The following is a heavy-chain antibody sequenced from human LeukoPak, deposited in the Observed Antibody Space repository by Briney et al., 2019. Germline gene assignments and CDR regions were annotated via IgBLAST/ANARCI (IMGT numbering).Heavy chain of an antibody. Sequence: GGSLRLSCAAPGFTFSSYGMHWVRQAPGKGLEWVAVIWYDGSNKYYADSVKGRFTISRDNSKNTLYLQMNSLRDEDTALYHCARGEEYCSGGSCYSVDYWGQGTLVTVSS. J-gene: IGHJ4*02. D-gene: IGHD2-15*01. CDR1: GFTFSSYG. CDR3: ARGEEYCSGGSCYSVDY. V-gene: IGHV3-33*01. CDR2: IWYDGSNK.